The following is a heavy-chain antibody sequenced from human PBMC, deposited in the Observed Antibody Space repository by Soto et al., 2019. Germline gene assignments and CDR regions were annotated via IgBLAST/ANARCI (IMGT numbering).Heavy chain of an antibody. CDR1: GGTFNNHV. CDR3: VRGKMSEMAPILRDKWFDP. J-gene: IGHJ5*02. D-gene: IGHD3-9*01. CDR2: IIPIFGTS. Sequence: QVQLVQSGAEVKKPGSSLKVSCKASGGTFNNHVINWVRQAPGQGLEWMGGIIPIFGTSNYAQKFQGRVTITADESTRTAYMELRSLRSEYTAVYYWVRGKMSEMAPILRDKWFDPWGQGALVTVSS. V-gene: IGHV1-69*01.